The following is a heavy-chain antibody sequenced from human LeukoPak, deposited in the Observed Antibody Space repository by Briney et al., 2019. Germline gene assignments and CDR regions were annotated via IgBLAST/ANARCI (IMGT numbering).Heavy chain of an antibody. CDR3: ARTRSDFWSGYRPDQYYYYGMDV. CDR1: GFTFSSYA. V-gene: IGHV3-30-3*01. Sequence: GRSLRLSCAASGFTFSSYAMHWVRQAPGKGLEWLAVISYDGSNKYYADSVKGRFTISRDNSKNTLYLRMNSLRAEDTAVYYCARTRSDFWSGYRPDQYYYYGMDVWGQGTTVTVSS. D-gene: IGHD3-3*01. J-gene: IGHJ6*02. CDR2: ISYDGSNK.